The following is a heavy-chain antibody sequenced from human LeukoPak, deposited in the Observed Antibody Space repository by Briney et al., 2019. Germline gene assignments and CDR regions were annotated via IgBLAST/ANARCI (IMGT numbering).Heavy chain of an antibody. V-gene: IGHV3-7*04. D-gene: IGHD3-10*01. CDR2: IKQDGSEK. J-gene: IGHJ4*02. Sequence: GGSLRLSCAASGFTFSSYAIHWVRLAPGKGLEWVANIKQDGSEKYYVDSVKGRFTISRDNAKNSLYLQMNSLRAEDTAVYYCARGSGSNDYWGQGTLVTVSS. CDR1: GFTFSSYA. CDR3: ARGSGSNDY.